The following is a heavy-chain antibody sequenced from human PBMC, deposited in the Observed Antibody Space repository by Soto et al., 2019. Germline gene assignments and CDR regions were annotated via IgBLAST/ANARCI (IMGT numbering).Heavy chain of an antibody. CDR2: ISSSGSTI. J-gene: IGHJ6*02. CDR1: GFTFSDYY. Sequence: SLGLSCAASGFTFSDYYMSWIRQAPGKGLEWVSYISSSGSTIYYADSVKGRFTISRDNAKNSLYLQMNSLRAEDTAVYHCARVKDYDFWSGSLYYYGMDVWGQGTTVTVSS. V-gene: IGHV3-11*01. CDR3: ARVKDYDFWSGSLYYYGMDV. D-gene: IGHD3-3*01.